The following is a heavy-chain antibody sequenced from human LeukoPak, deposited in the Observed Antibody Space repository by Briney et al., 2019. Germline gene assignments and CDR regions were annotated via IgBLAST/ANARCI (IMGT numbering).Heavy chain of an antibody. D-gene: IGHD3-22*01. J-gene: IGHJ4*02. Sequence: PSETLSLTCTVSGGSISSYYWSWIRQPAGKGLEWIGRIYTSGSTNYNPSLKSRVTMSVDTSKNQFSLKLSSVTAADTAVYYCASPYYDSSGYYSPKSFDYWGQGTLVTVSS. CDR2: IYTSGST. V-gene: IGHV4-4*07. CDR1: GGSISSYY. CDR3: ASPYYDSSGYYSPKSFDY.